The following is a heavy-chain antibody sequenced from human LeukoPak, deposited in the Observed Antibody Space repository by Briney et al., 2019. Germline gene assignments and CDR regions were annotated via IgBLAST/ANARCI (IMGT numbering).Heavy chain of an antibody. Sequence: SGGSLRLSCAASEFSFSSYSMNWVRQAPGKGLEWVSSISSSSSWIFYADSVKGRFTISRDNAKNSLYLQMNSLRAEDTAVYYCAELGITMIGGVWGKGTTVTISS. CDR3: AELGITMIGGV. CDR1: EFSFSSYS. J-gene: IGHJ6*04. V-gene: IGHV3-21*01. CDR2: ISSSSSWI. D-gene: IGHD3-10*02.